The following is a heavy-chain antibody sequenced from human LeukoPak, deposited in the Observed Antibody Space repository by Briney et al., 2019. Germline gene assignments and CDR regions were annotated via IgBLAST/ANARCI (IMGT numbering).Heavy chain of an antibody. V-gene: IGHV4-39*07. D-gene: IGHD6-6*01. CDR3: ARQVAARPYFDY. CDR1: GGSISTTSYY. J-gene: IGHJ4*02. Sequence: SETLSLTCTVSGGSISTTSYYWGWIRQPPGKGLEWIGSIYYSGSTYYNPSLKSRVTISVDTSKTQFSLKLSSVTAADTAVYYCARQVAARPYFDYWGQGTLVTVSS. CDR2: IYYSGST.